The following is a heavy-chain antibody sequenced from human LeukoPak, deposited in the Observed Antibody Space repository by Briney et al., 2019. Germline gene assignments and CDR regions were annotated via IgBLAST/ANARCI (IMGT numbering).Heavy chain of an antibody. V-gene: IGHV3-23*01. J-gene: IGHJ4*02. Sequence: GGSLRLSCAASGFTFSSFAMSWVRQAPGKGLEWVAAISASGGTTYYADSVRGRFTISRDNSKSTLTLHMNSLRAVDTAVFYCAKDREFCTSTTCFYDYWGQGTLVTVSS. CDR3: AKDREFCTSTTCFYDY. CDR2: ISASGGTT. D-gene: IGHD2-2*01. CDR1: GFTFSSFA.